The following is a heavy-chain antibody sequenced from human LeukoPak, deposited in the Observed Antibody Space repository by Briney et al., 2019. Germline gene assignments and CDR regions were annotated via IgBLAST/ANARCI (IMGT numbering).Heavy chain of an antibody. D-gene: IGHD2-15*01. Sequence: PSETLSLTCTVSGGSISSYYWSWIRQPPGKGLEWIGYIYYSGSTNYNPSLKSRVTISVDTSKNQFSLKLSSVTAADTAVYYCARHGPDCSGGSCYSLIDYWGRGTLATVSS. CDR2: IYYSGST. CDR1: GGSISSYY. J-gene: IGHJ4*02. CDR3: ARHGPDCSGGSCYSLIDY. V-gene: IGHV4-59*08.